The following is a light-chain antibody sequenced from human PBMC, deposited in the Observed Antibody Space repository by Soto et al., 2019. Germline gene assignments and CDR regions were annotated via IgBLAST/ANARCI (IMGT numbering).Light chain of an antibody. CDR1: QGLAHRDGNTY. CDR2: MTS. J-gene: IGKJ1*01. V-gene: IGKV2-24*01. Sequence: DFVLTQTPLSLNVTLGQPASISCKSSQGLAHRDGNTYLSWLHQRPGQPPRLLIYMTSNRFSGDPRRFSGSGAGTVSTLKISKVEAEEFGTYYCVEAALLPQAFGHGTKVEIK. CDR3: VEAALLPQA.